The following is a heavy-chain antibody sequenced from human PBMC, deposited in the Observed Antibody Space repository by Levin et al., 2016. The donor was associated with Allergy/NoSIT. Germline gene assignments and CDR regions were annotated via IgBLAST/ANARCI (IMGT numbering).Heavy chain of an antibody. CDR2: IYYDGTT. V-gene: IGHV4-39*01. Sequence: WIRQPPGKGLAWMGIIYYDGTTHYNPSLESRITISVDTPKNQFSLKLSSMTAADTGVYFCARLKATGALGGGLDVWGQGTTVTVSS. J-gene: IGHJ6*02. CDR3: ARLKATGALGGGLDV. D-gene: IGHD1-1*01.